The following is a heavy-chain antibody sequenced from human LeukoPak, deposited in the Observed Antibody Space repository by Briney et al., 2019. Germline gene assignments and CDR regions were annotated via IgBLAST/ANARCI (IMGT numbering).Heavy chain of an antibody. CDR1: GFTFSSYG. V-gene: IGHV3-30*02. Sequence: PGGSLRLSCAASGFTFSSYGMHWVRQAPGKGLEWVAFIRYDGSNKYYADSVKGRFTISRDNSKNTLYLQMNSLRAEDTAVYYYAKDLVGVRYSYGSTGHGADYWGQGTLVTVSS. CDR2: IRYDGSNK. D-gene: IGHD5-18*01. CDR3: AKDLVGVRYSYGSTGHGADY. J-gene: IGHJ4*02.